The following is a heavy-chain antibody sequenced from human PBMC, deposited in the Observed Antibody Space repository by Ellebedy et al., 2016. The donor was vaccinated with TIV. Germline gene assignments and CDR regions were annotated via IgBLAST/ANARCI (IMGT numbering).Heavy chain of an antibody. CDR1: GGTFSSSA. V-gene: IGHV1-69*04. CDR3: ARRDLRSGCLGY. J-gene: IGHJ4*02. Sequence: SVKVSXXASGGTFSSSAFSWVRQAPGQGLEWMGRIIPLLETPDYAQKFQGRVTITADKSTRTLYMELSSLRSEDTAVYYCARRDLRSGCLGYWGQGTLVTVSS. D-gene: IGHD6-19*01. CDR2: IIPLLETP.